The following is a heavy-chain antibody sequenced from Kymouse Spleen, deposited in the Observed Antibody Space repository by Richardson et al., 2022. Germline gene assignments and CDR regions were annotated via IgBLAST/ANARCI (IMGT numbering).Heavy chain of an antibody. CDR2: ISSSSSTI. Sequence: EVQLVESGGGLVQPGGSLRLSCAASGFTFSSYSMNWVRQAPGKGLEWVSYISSSSSTIYYADSVKGRFTISRDNAKNSLYLQMNSLRDEDTAVYYCARARDYYGSGSYYSLFDYWGQGTLVTVSS. CDR3: ARARDYYGSGSYYSLFDY. V-gene: IGHV3-48*02. J-gene: IGHJ4*02. CDR1: GFTFSSYS. D-gene: IGHD3-10*01.